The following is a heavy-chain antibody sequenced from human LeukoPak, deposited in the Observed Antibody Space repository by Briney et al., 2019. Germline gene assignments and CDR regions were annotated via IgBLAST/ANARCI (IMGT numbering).Heavy chain of an antibody. D-gene: IGHD6-6*01. CDR3: ARFVYSSSSGAFDI. CDR1: GGSISSSNW. J-gene: IGHJ3*02. V-gene: IGHV4-4*02. CDR2: IYHSGST. Sequence: SETLSLTCAVSGGSISSSNWWSWVRQPPGKGLEWIGEIYHSGSTNYNPSLKSRVTISVDKSKNQFSLKLSSVTAADTAVYYCARFVYSSSSGAFDIWGQGTMVTVSS.